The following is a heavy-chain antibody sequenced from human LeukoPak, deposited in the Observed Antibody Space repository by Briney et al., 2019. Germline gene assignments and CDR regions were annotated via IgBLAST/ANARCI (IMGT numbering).Heavy chain of an antibody. CDR2: ISSSSSYI. J-gene: IGHJ4*02. V-gene: IGHV3-21*01. CDR1: GFTFSSYS. D-gene: IGHD6-6*01. Sequence: GGSLRLSCAASGFTFSSYSMNWVRQAPGKGLEWVSSISSSSSYIYYADSVKGRFTISRDNAKNSLYLQTNSLRAEDTAVYYCARAARPGFDYWGQGTLVTVSS. CDR3: ARAARPGFDY.